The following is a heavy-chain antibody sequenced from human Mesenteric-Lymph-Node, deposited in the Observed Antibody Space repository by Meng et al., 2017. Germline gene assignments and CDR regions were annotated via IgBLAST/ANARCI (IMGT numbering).Heavy chain of an antibody. CDR3: ARRGYCSGGSCYSSYCMDV. CDR1: GFAFNRYW. J-gene: IGHJ6*02. D-gene: IGHD2-15*01. V-gene: IGHV3-64*01. CDR2: ISTNGDST. Sequence: GESLMTSCAASGFAFNRYWMHWVRQAPGKGLEYVSAISTNGDSTYYANSVKGRFTISRDNSKNTLYLQMGSLRAEDMAVYYCARRGYCSGGSCYSSYCMDVWGRGTTVTVSS.